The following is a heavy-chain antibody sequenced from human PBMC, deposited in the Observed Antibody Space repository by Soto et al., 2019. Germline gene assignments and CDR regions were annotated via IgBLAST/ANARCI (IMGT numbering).Heavy chain of an antibody. D-gene: IGHD6-19*01. V-gene: IGHV1-46*03. CDR3: ARDGVSSGADY. CDR2: SNPSGGNT. J-gene: IGHJ4*02. Sequence: AASVKVSCKASGYTFASYYIHWVRQAPGQGLEWMGMSNPSGGNTKYAQKFQGRVTMTRDTSTSTVYMELSSLRSEDTAVYFCARDGVSSGADYWGQGTPVTVSS. CDR1: GYTFASYY.